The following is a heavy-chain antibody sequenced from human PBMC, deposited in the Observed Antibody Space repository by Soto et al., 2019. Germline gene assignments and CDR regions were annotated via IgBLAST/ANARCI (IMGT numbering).Heavy chain of an antibody. CDR3: ARGSSSGFYYYYGMDV. Sequence: QVQLVQSGAEVKKPGASVKVSCKASGYTFTSYYMHWVRQAPGQGLEWMGIINPSGGSTSYAQKFQGRVTITRDTSTSTVYMELSSLRSEDTAVYYCARGSSSGFYYYYGMDVWGQGTTVTVSS. J-gene: IGHJ6*02. D-gene: IGHD6-6*01. V-gene: IGHV1-46*01. CDR1: GYTFTSYY. CDR2: INPSGGST.